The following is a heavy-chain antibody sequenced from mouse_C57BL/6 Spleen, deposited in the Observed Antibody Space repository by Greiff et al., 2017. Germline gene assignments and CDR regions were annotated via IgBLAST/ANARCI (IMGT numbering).Heavy chain of an antibody. Sequence: DVKLVESGGGLVQPKGSLKLSCAASGFSFNTYAMNWVRQAPGKGLEWVARIRSKSNNYATYYADSVKDRFTISRDDSESMLYLQMNNLKTEDTAMYYCVRQDTTVVGGFDYWGQGTTLTVSS. D-gene: IGHD1-1*01. J-gene: IGHJ2*01. CDR1: GFSFNTYA. V-gene: IGHV10-1*01. CDR2: IRSKSNNYAT. CDR3: VRQDTTVVGGFDY.